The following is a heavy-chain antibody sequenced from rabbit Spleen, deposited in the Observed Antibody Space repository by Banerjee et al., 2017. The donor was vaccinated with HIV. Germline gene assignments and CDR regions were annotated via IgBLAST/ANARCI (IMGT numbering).Heavy chain of an antibody. CDR3: VRGNGAVGWSDGL. V-gene: IGHV1S43*01. CDR1: GASSRGNPS. J-gene: IGHJ4*01. CDR2: IGTAGGDT. D-gene: IGHD2-1*01. Sequence: QEQLEESGGDLVKPGAPLTPPCIASGASSRGNPSLCGARQAPEKGLEWIACIGTAGGDTYYASWAKGRFTISRSTSLSTVALQMTSLTAADTATYFCVRGNGAVGWSDGLWGPGTLVTVS.